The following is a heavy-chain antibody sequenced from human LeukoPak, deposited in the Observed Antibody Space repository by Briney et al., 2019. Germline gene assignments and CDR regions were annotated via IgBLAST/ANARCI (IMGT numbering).Heavy chain of an antibody. V-gene: IGHV3-66*02. J-gene: IGHJ4*02. CDR2: IYSGGRA. CDR1: GFTFSSYW. CDR3: ARGSSGSYYGFDC. D-gene: IGHD1-26*01. Sequence: TGGSLRLSCAASGFTFSSYWMSWVRQAPGKGLEWVSVIYSGGRAYYADSVKGRFTISRDNSKNTLYLQMNSLRPEDTAVYYCARGSSGSYYGFDCWGQGTLVTVSS.